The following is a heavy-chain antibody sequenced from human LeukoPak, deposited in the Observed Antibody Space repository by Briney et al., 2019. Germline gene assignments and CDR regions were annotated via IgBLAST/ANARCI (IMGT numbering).Heavy chain of an antibody. V-gene: IGHV7-4-1*02. D-gene: IGHD3-22*01. J-gene: IGHJ3*02. CDR1: GYTFTSYA. CDR3: ARDQQWGAKYYYDSSGYLGDAFDI. Sequence: PGASVKVSCKASGYTFTSYAMNWVRQAPGQGLEWMGWINTNTGNPTYAQGFTGRFVFSLDTSVSTAYLQISSLKAEDTAVYYCARDQQWGAKYYYDSSGYLGDAFDIWGQGTMVTVSS. CDR2: INTNTGNP.